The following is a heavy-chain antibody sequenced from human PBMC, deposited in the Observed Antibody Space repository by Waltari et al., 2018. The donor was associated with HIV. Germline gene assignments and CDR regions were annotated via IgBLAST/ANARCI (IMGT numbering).Heavy chain of an antibody. V-gene: IGHV3-33*01. CDR3: ARDFMVSGSQYYFDY. CDR2: IWYDGSNK. Sequence: QVQLVESGGGVVQPGRSLRLSCAASGFTFSSYGMHWVRQAPGKGLEWVASIWYDGSNKYDADPVKGRFTISRDNSKNTLYLQMNSLRAEDTAVYYCARDFMVSGSQYYFDYWGQGTLVTVSS. CDR1: GFTFSSYG. J-gene: IGHJ4*02. D-gene: IGHD2-8*01.